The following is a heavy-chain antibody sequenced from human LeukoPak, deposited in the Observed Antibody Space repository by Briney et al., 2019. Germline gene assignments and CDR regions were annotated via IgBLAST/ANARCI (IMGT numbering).Heavy chain of an antibody. Sequence: SETLSLTCTVAGGSISSYYWSWIRQPPGKGLEWIGNIYYTGSTNYNPSLKSRGTISVDTSKNQFSLKLSSVTAADTAVYYCARAFSSGWYPYSIGGLWFDYWGQGTLVTVSS. V-gene: IGHV4-59*01. D-gene: IGHD6-19*01. J-gene: IGHJ4*02. CDR2: IYYTGST. CDR3: ARAFSSGWYPYSIGGLWFDY. CDR1: GGSISSYY.